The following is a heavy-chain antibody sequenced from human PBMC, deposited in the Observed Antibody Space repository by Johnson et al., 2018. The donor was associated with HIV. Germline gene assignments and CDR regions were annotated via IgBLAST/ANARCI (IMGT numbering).Heavy chain of an antibody. Sequence: VQLVESGGGLVQPGGSLRLSCAASGFTFSSYDMHWVSQATGKGLEWVSAIGTAGDTYYPGSVKGRFTISRDNSKNTLYLQMNSLRAEDTAVYYCAKDSSFSYYYSDAFDIWGQGTMVTVSS. J-gene: IGHJ3*02. D-gene: IGHD3-10*01. V-gene: IGHV3-13*01. CDR2: IGTAGDT. CDR3: AKDSSFSYYYSDAFDI. CDR1: GFTFSSYD.